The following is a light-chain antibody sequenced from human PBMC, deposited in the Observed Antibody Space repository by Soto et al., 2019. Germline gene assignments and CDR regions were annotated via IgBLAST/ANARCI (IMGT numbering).Light chain of an antibody. J-gene: IGKJ1*01. CDR1: QSVDVW. Sequence: DIQMTQSPSTLSASVGDRVTITCRASQSVDVWLAWFQQKPGKAPKVLIHKASSLDSGVPSRFSCSGSGTEFPLTITTLQPDDYATYYCQHESDSSPCTVGQAPKVEIK. V-gene: IGKV1-5*03. CDR2: KAS. CDR3: QHESDSSPCT.